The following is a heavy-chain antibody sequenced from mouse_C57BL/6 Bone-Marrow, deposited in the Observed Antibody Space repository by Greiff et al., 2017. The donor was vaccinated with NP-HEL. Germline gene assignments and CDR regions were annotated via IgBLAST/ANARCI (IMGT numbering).Heavy chain of an antibody. CDR1: GYTFTSYW. D-gene: IGHD1-1*01. Sequence: QVQLQQPGAELVRPGTSVKLSCKASGYTFTSYWMHWVKQRPGQGLEWIGVIDPSDSYTNYNQKFKGKATLTVDTSSSTAYMQLSSLTSEDSAVYYCARPNYYGSPYYAMDYWGQGTSVTVSS. V-gene: IGHV1-59*01. J-gene: IGHJ4*01. CDR2: IDPSDSYT. CDR3: ARPNYYGSPYYAMDY.